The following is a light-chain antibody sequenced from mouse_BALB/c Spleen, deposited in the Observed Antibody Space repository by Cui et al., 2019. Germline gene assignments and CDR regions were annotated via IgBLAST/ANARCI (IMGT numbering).Light chain of an antibody. CDR2: STS. Sequence: QIVLTHSPAIMSASLGEEITLTCSASSSVRYMHWDQQKSGTSPKLVIYSTSNMASGVPSRFSGSGYGTVYSLTISSVEAEDAADYYCHQWSSYPWTFGGGTKLEIK. V-gene: IGKV4-80*01. CDR3: HQWSSYPWT. J-gene: IGKJ1*01. CDR1: SSVRY.